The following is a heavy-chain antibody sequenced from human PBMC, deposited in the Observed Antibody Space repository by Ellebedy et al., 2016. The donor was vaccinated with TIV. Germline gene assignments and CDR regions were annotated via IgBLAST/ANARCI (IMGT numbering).Heavy chain of an antibody. D-gene: IGHD1-26*01. V-gene: IGHV1-69*02. J-gene: IGHJ3*02. CDR3: ARMGRWETFDI. CDR2: IIPLLTIP. Sequence: SVKVSXXASGATFSSNTISWVRQAPGQGLEWMGRIIPLLTIPDYAQKFQGRVTITADKSTSTAYMELNNLRSEDTAVYYCARMGRWETFDIWGQGTMVTVSS. CDR1: GATFSSNT.